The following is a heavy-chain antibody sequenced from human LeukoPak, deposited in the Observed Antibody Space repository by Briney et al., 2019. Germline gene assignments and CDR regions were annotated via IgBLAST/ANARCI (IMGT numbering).Heavy chain of an antibody. CDR3: ARDRDGYNREFDY. V-gene: IGHV1-69*04. Sequence: SVKVSCKASGGTFSSYAISWVRQAPGQGLEWMGRIIPILGIANYAQKFQGRVTITADKSTSTAYMELSSLRSEDTAVYCCARDRDGYNREFDYWGQGTLVTVSS. J-gene: IGHJ4*02. CDR2: IIPILGIA. CDR1: GGTFSSYA. D-gene: IGHD5-24*01.